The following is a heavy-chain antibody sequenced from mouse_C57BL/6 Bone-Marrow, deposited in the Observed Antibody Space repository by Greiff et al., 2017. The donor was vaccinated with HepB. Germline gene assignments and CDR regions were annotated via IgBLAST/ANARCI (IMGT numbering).Heavy chain of an antibody. V-gene: IGHV1-69*01. CDR3: ARSLHYYGSSYWFAY. Sequence: QVQLQQPGAELVMPGASVKLSCKASGYTFTSYWMHWVKQRPGQGLEWIGEIDPSDSYTNYNQKFKGKSTLTVDKSSSTAYMQLSSLTSEDSAVYYCARSLHYYGSSYWFAYWGQGTLVTVSA. CDR2: IDPSDSYT. D-gene: IGHD1-1*01. J-gene: IGHJ3*01. CDR1: GYTFTSYW.